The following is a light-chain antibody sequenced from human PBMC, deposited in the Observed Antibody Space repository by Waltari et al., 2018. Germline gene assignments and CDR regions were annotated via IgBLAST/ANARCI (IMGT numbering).Light chain of an antibody. V-gene: IGKV2-30*02. CDR1: RSLVHSDRNTH. J-gene: IGKJ2*01. Sequence: DVVMTQSPLSLSVTLGQTASISCTSSRSLVHSDRNTHLVWFHQRPGQSPRRLIYKVSNRDSGVPDRFGGSGSGSDFTLKISYVEAEDVGVYYCMQGTHWPYTFGQGTKLDIK. CDR2: KVS. CDR3: MQGTHWPYT.